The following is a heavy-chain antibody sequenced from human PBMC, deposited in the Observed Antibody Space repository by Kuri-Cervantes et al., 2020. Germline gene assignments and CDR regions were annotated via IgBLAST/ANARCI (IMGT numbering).Heavy chain of an antibody. D-gene: IGHD3-10*01. Sequence: ASVKVFCKASGYTFTSYGISWVRQAPGQGLEWMGWISAYNGDTNYEQKLQDRVTMTTDTSTSTAYMELRGLTSDDTAVYYCARGSPYGYIDYWGQGTLVTVSS. CDR3: ARGSPYGYIDY. CDR2: ISAYNGDT. J-gene: IGHJ4*02. CDR1: GYTFTSYG. V-gene: IGHV1-18*01.